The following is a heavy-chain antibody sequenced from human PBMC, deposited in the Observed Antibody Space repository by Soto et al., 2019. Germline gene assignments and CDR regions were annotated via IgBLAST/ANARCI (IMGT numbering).Heavy chain of an antibody. CDR3: ARGSGYRYYYYGMDV. CDR2: IIPTSGTA. Sequence: SVKVYCKASCAVFGNYDLTWVRHAPEQGLEWMGGIIPTSGTANYAQKFQGRVTITADKSTSTAYMELSTLRSEDTAVYYCARGSGYRYYYYGMDVWGQGTTVTVSS. V-gene: IGHV1-69*06. D-gene: IGHD3-22*01. CDR1: CAVFGNYD. J-gene: IGHJ6*02.